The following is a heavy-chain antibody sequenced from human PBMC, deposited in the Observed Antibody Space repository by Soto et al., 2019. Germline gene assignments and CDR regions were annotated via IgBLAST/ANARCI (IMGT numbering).Heavy chain of an antibody. D-gene: IGHD1-26*01. CDR2: IDSDGSTA. J-gene: IGHJ4*02. CDR3: VRDESGLGIDY. CDR1: GFTFSNYW. V-gene: IGHV3-74*01. Sequence: EVQLVESGGGSVQPGRSLRLSCAASGFTFSNYWMHWVRQAPGRGLVWVSHIDSDGSTATYADSVEGRFTISRDNAKNTLYLQMNRLRAEDTAVYYCVRDESGLGIDYWGLGTLVTVSS.